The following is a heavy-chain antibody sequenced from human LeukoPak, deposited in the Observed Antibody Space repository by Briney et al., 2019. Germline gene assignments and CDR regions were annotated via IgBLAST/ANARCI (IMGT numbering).Heavy chain of an antibody. CDR2: IKQDGSKK. D-gene: IGHD5-24*01. Sequence: GGSLGLSCVASGFPFSSYWMTWVRQAPGKGLEWVANIKQDGSKKSYVDSVKGRFTISRDNAKSSLYLQMNSLRAEDTAIYYCTRVGYIDEGIDYWGQGTLVTVSS. CDR3: TRVGYIDEGIDY. CDR1: GFPFSSYW. J-gene: IGHJ4*02. V-gene: IGHV3-7*04.